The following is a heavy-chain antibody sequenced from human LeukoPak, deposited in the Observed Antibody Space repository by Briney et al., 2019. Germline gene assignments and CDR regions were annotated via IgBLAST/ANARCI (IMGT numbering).Heavy chain of an antibody. V-gene: IGHV3-30*03. CDR3: ARALTPYYYDSSGYYPERGDYYYGMDV. J-gene: IGHJ6*02. Sequence: GGSLRLSCAASGFTLSTYGMHWVRQAPGKGLEWVAMISYDGNSKQYADLVKGRFTISRDNSKNTLYLQMNSLRTEDTAVYHCARALTPYYYDSSGYYPERGDYYYGMDVWGQGTTVTVSS. CDR1: GFTLSTYG. D-gene: IGHD3-22*01. CDR2: ISYDGNSK.